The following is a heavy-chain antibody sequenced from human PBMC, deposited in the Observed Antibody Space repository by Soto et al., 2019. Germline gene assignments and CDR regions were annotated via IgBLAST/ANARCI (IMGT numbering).Heavy chain of an antibody. Sequence: QVQLAESGGGVAQPGRSLRLSCAASGFIFRSYGMHWVRQAPGKGLEWVAFIWYDGINKYYADSVTGRFTISRDNSKNTLYLQMDSLRAEDTAVYYCVRYDNSGILWFGNADYWGKGTLVTVSS. D-gene: IGHD3-10*01. J-gene: IGHJ4*02. CDR1: GFIFRSYG. V-gene: IGHV3-33*01. CDR3: VRYDNSGILWFGNADY. CDR2: IWYDGINK.